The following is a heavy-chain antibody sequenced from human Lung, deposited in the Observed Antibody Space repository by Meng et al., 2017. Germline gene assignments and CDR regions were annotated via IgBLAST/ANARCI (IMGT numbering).Heavy chain of an antibody. J-gene: IGHJ3*02. CDR3: TIYPRGQI. CDR1: GVTFSCAE. V-gene: IGHV3-73*01. CDR2: IETKPNNYAT. Sequence: GESLKLSCAVSGVTFSCAEMHWVRQASGKGLEWVCSIETKPNNYATSYGESLRSRFTISRDDSKNMAYLQMNSLVTEDTALYYCTIYPRGQIWGQGSMVTVSS. D-gene: IGHD5-12*01.